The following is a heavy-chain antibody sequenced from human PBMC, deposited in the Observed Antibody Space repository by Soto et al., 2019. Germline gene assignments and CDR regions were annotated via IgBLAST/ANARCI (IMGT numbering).Heavy chain of an antibody. CDR3: ARDRGDFWSGYYQGGDYYYGMDV. D-gene: IGHD3-3*01. Sequence: ASVKVSFKASGYTFTSYGISWLRQAPGQGLGWMGWISAYNGNTNYAQKLQGRVTMTTDTSTSTAYMELRSLRSDDTAVYYCARDRGDFWSGYYQGGDYYYGMDVWGQGTTVTVSS. CDR1: GYTFTSYG. CDR2: ISAYNGNT. V-gene: IGHV1-18*01. J-gene: IGHJ6*02.